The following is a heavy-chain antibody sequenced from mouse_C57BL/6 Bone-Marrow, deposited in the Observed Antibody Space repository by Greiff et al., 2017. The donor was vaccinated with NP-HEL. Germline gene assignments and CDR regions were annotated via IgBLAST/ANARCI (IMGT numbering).Heavy chain of an antibody. CDR3: AIQRYYGNYVDYAMDY. D-gene: IGHD2-1*01. J-gene: IGHJ4*01. CDR2: FSSGGSYT. Sequence: EVKLMESGGDLVKPGGSLKLSCAASGFTFSSYGMSWVRQTPDKRLEWVATFSSGGSYTYYPDSVKGRVTISRDNAKNTLYLLTSRSKSEDTAMYFCAIQRYYGNYVDYAMDYWGQGTSVTVSS. CDR1: GFTFSSYG. V-gene: IGHV5-6*01.